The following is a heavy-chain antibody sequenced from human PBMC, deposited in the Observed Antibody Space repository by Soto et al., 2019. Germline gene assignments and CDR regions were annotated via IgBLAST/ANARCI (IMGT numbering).Heavy chain of an antibody. J-gene: IGHJ4*02. CDR1: GGSFSGYY. Sequence: SETLSLTCAVYGGSFSGYYWSWIRQPPGKGLEWIGEINRSGNTNYNPSLKSRNTISVDTSKNLFSLKLSSVTAADTAVYYCAMYSSSSGIDYWGQGTLVTVSS. CDR3: AMYSSSSGIDY. V-gene: IGHV4-34*01. CDR2: INRSGNT. D-gene: IGHD6-6*01.